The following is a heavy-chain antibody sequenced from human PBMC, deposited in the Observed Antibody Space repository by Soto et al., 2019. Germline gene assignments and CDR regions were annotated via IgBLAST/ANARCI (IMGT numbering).Heavy chain of an antibody. J-gene: IGHJ4*02. D-gene: IGHD1-26*01. CDR2: INPSGGST. CDR1: GYTFTSYY. CDR3: AREYRISESLRVGATPYGRGDSDY. V-gene: IGHV1-46*01. Sequence: QVQLVQSGAEVKKPGASVKVSCKASGYTFTSYYMHWVRQAPGQGLEWMGIINPSGGSTSYAQKFQGRVTMTRDTSTSTVYMELSSLRSEDTAVYYCAREYRISESLRVGATPYGRGDSDYWGQGTLVTVSS.